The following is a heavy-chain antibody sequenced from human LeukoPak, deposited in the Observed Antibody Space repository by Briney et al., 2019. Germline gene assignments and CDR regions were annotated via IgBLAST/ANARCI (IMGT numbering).Heavy chain of an antibody. Sequence: ASVKVSCKXSGYTFSGYYMNWVRQAPGQGLERMGWINPNSGGTNYAQKFQGRVTMTRDTSISTVYMELSRLRSDDTAVYYCARDREAVGVSEYWGQGTLVTVSA. CDR3: ARDREAVGVSEY. CDR2: INPNSGGT. V-gene: IGHV1-2*02. J-gene: IGHJ4*02. CDR1: GYTFSGYY. D-gene: IGHD6-13*01.